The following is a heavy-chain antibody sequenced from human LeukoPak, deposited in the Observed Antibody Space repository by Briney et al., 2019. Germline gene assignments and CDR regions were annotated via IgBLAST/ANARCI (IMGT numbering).Heavy chain of an antibody. CDR1: GGSFSGYY. V-gene: IGHV4-34*01. CDR3: ARGTMPTVTYYLDY. Sequence: SETLSLTCAVYGGSFSGYYWSWIRQPPGKGLEWIGEINHSGSTNYNPSLKSRVTISVDTSKNQFSLKLSSVTVADTAVYYCARGTMPTVTYYLDYWGQGTLVTVSS. D-gene: IGHD4-17*01. J-gene: IGHJ4*02. CDR2: INHSGST.